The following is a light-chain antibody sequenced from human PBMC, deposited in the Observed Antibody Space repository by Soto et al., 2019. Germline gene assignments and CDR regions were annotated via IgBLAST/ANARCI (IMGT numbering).Light chain of an antibody. V-gene: IGKV1-5*01. CDR2: DAS. CDR3: QHWT. Sequence: DIKMTQSPSTLSASVGDRVTITCRASQSISSWLAWYQQKPGKAPKLLIYDASSLESGVPSRFSGSGSGTEFTLTISSLQPDDFATYYCQHWTFGQGTKVDI. J-gene: IGKJ1*01. CDR1: QSISSW.